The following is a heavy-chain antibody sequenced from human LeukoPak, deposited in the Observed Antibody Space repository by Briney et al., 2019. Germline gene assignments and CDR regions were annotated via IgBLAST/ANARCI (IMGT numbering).Heavy chain of an antibody. V-gene: IGHV3-66*02. J-gene: IGHJ4*02. D-gene: IGHD6-19*01. CDR1: GFTVSSNY. Sequence: GGSPRLSCAASGFTVSSNYMSWVRQAPGKGLEWVSVIYSGGSTYYADSVKGRFTISRDNSKNTLYLQMNSLRAEDTAVYYCARGKKWLVLFDYWGQGTLVTVSS. CDR2: IYSGGST. CDR3: ARGKKWLVLFDY.